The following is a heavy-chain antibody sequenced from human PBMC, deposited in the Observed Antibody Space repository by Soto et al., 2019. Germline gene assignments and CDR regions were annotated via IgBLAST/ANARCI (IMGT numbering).Heavy chain of an antibody. Sequence: PGGSLRLSCAASGFTFTNYAMSWVRLAPGQGLEWVSTIPGSGGHKLHPEYADSVKGRFTISRDNSKDTLYLQMDSLSAEDTAVYYCTKQIASDWGHMDFWGQGNTVTVSS. CDR3: TKQIASDWGHMDF. D-gene: IGHD7-27*01. V-gene: IGHV3-23*01. CDR1: GFTFTNYA. J-gene: IGHJ6*02. CDR2: IPGSGGHKLHP.